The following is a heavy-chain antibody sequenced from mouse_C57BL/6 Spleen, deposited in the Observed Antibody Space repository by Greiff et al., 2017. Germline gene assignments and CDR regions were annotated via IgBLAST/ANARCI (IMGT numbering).Heavy chain of an antibody. Sequence: VHVKQSGPELVKPGASVKISCKASGYSFTDYNMNWVKQSNGKSLEWIGVINPNYGTNSYNQKFKGKATLTVDQSSSTAYMQLNSLTSEDSAVYYCAGDYDGTFAYRGQGTLVTVSA. J-gene: IGHJ3*01. CDR2: INPNYGTN. CDR3: AGDYDGTFAY. V-gene: IGHV1-39*01. D-gene: IGHD1-1*01. CDR1: GYSFTDYN.